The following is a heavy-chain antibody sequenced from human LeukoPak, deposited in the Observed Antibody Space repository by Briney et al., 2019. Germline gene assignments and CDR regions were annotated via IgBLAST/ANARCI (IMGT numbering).Heavy chain of an antibody. D-gene: IGHD1/OR15-1a*01. CDR1: GFTSSDYA. V-gene: IGHV3-23*01. J-gene: IGHJ4*02. CDR2: ISERGDRM. CDR3: AKDLGSRGLGTTLIN. Sequence: GGSLRLSCVASGFTSSDYAMTWFRRAPGTGLECVSGISERGDRMDYADSVKGRFTISRDNSKNTLYLQMHSLKVEDTAIYFCAKDLGSRGLGTTLINWGQGTLVTVSS.